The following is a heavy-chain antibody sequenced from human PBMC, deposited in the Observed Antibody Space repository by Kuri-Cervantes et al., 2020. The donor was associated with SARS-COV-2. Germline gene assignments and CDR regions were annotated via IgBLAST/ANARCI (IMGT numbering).Heavy chain of an antibody. Sequence: GGSLRLSCAASGFTFSSYWMHWVRQAPGKGPVWVARSKYDGGSPSYADSVRGRFTISRDNTKNMLYLQMNSLRVEDTAVYYCAKSDWFDPWGQGTLVTVSS. CDR3: AKSDWFDP. J-gene: IGHJ5*02. V-gene: IGHV3-74*01. CDR1: GFTFSSYW. CDR2: SKYDGGSP.